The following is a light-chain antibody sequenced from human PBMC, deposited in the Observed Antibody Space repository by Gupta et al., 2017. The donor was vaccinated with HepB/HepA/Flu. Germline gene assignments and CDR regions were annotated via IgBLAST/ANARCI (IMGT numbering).Light chain of an antibody. CDR3: YADAGSSHVV. V-gene: IGLV2-23*02. Sequence: SALPQPASVSGSPVPAITISFTVTSRDVGSYNLVSLYQQHPGKAPKLMIYEVSKRPAGVASRFSDSKSGNTASLTISVREEEDADDYYDYADAGSSHVVFGGGTKLTVL. CDR2: EVS. J-gene: IGLJ2*01. CDR1: SRDVGSYNL.